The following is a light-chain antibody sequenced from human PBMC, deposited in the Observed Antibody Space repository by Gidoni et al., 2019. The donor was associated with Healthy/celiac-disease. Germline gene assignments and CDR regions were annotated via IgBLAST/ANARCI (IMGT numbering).Light chain of an antibody. CDR1: QSISSY. CDR2: AAS. V-gene: IGKV1-39*01. J-gene: IGKJ3*01. CDR3: QQSYSTLGFT. Sequence: DIQMTQSPSSLSASVGDRVTITCRANQSISSYLNWYQQKPGKAPKLLIYAASSLQSGVPSRFSGSGAGTDFTLTISSLQPEDFATYYCQQSYSTLGFTFGPGTKVDIK.